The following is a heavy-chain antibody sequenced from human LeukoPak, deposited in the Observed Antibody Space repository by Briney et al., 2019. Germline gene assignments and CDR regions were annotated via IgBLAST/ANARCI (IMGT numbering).Heavy chain of an antibody. Sequence: GGSLRLSCAASGFTFSSYNMNWVRQAPGKGLEWVSYIGSSSIIIHYADSVKGRFTISRDNAKNSLYLQMDSLRVEDTAVYYCARAQLEHNNWFDPWGQGTLVTVSS. CDR2: IGSSSIII. CDR1: GFTFSSYN. CDR3: ARAQLEHNNWFDP. V-gene: IGHV3-48*01. J-gene: IGHJ5*02. D-gene: IGHD1-1*01.